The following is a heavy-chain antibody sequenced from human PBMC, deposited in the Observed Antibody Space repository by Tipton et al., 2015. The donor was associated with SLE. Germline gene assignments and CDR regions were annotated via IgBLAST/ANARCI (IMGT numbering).Heavy chain of an antibody. Sequence: SLRLSCAASGFTFSSYGMHWVRQAPGKGLEWVAVIWYDGSNKYYADSVKGRFTISRDNSKNTLFLQMNNLRPEDTAVYFCARDSYTSGWYVLPDYWGRGTLVTVSS. D-gene: IGHD6-13*01. V-gene: IGHV3-33*01. CDR2: IWYDGSNK. J-gene: IGHJ4*02. CDR3: ARDSYTSGWYVLPDY. CDR1: GFTFSSYG.